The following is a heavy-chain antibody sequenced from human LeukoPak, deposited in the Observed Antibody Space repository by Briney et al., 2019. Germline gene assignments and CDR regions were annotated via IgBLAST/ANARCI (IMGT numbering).Heavy chain of an antibody. V-gene: IGHV3-7*05. CDR3: ASLDGGVIPKFDY. J-gene: IGHJ4*02. CDR1: GFTFSRYW. D-gene: IGHD3-16*02. Sequence: GGSLRLSCAASGFTFSRYWMSWVRQAPGKGLEWVANIKEDGSEKYYVDSVKGRFTISRDNAKNSLYLQMNSLRGEDTAVYYCASLDGGVIPKFDYWGQGTLVNVSS. CDR2: IKEDGSEK.